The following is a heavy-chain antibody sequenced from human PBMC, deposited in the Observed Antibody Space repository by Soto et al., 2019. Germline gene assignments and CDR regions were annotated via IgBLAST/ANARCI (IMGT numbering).Heavy chain of an antibody. CDR2: ISDDGNNK. D-gene: IGHD3-10*01. V-gene: IGHV3-30-3*01. Sequence: QVQLVGSGGGVVQPGRSLRLSCAASGFTFSRYTMHWVRQAPGKGLEWMAFISDDGNNKYYADSVKGQFTISRDNSKNTPYLQMNSLRTEDTAVYYCARDDEGGSDCDLGYWGQGTLVTVSS. CDR1: GFTFSRYT. CDR3: ARDDEGGSDCDLGY. J-gene: IGHJ4*02.